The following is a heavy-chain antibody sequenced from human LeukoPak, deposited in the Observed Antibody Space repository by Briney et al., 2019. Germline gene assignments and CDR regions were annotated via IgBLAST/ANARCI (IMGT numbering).Heavy chain of an antibody. J-gene: IGHJ4*02. D-gene: IGHD3-22*01. Sequence: EASVKVSCKAAGNTFTSYGFSWVRQAPGQGLEWMGWINAYNGDTNHAQKLQGRLTMTADTSTSTAYMELGSLRSDDTAVYYCARDWNYYDSRKYSPFDCWGQGTLVTVSS. CDR1: GNTFTSYG. V-gene: IGHV1-18*01. CDR3: ARDWNYYDSRKYSPFDC. CDR2: INAYNGDT.